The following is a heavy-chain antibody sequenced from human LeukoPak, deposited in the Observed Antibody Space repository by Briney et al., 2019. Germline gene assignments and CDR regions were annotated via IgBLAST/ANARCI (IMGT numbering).Heavy chain of an antibody. V-gene: IGHV5-51*01. CDR3: ARLPHYYDSSGYHGGYYFDY. J-gene: IGHJ4*02. CDR2: IYPGDSDT. CDR1: GYSFTSYW. Sequence: GESLKISCKGSGYSFTSYWIGWVRQMPGKGLEWMGIIYPGDSDTRYSPSFQGQVTISADKSISTAYLQWSSLKASDTAVYYCARLPHYYDSSGYHGGYYFDYWGQGTLVTVSS. D-gene: IGHD3-22*01.